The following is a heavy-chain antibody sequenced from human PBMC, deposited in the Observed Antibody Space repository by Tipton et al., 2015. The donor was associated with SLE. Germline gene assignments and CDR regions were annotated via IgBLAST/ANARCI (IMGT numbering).Heavy chain of an antibody. CDR2: IYCSGGT. V-gene: IGHV4-39*07. Sequence: TLSLTCTVSGGSISSSSYYCGWICQPRGKGLEWIGSIYCSGGTYSKPSLKSRDTVSVDTSTNQFSLKLSSVTAADTAVYYCAGPGSSGSYGAFDIWGQGTMVTVSS. CDR1: GGSISSSSYY. D-gene: IGHD1-26*01. CDR3: AGPGSSGSYGAFDI. J-gene: IGHJ3*02.